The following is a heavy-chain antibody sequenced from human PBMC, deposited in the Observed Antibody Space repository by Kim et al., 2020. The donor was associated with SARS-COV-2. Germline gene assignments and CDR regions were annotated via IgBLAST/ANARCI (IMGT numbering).Heavy chain of an antibody. V-gene: IGHV3-48*04. Sequence: GGSLRLSCAASGFTFSSYSMNWVRQAPGKGLEWVSYISSSSSTIYYADSVKGRFTISRDNAKNSLYLQMNSLRAEDTAVYYCARDLNPLWFGRGDYWGQGTLVTVSS. CDR2: ISSSSSTI. J-gene: IGHJ4*02. CDR1: GFTFSSYS. CDR3: ARDLNPLWFGRGDY. D-gene: IGHD3-10*01.